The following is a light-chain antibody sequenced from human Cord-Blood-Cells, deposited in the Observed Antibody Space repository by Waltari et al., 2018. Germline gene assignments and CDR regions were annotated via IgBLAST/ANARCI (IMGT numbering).Light chain of an antibody. CDR2: KDS. J-gene: IGLJ3*02. CDR1: ASPKQY. Sequence: SYELTQPPSVSVSPGQTARITRSGDASPKQYAYWYQQKPGQAPVLVIYKDSERPSGIPERFSGSSSGTTVTLTISGVQAEDEADYYCQSADSSAPWVFGGGTKLTVL. CDR3: QSADSSAPWV. V-gene: IGLV3-25*03.